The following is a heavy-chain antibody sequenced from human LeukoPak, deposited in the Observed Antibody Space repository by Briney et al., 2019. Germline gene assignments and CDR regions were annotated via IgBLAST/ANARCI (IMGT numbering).Heavy chain of an antibody. Sequence: PGGSLRLSCAVSGFTFSSYTMNWVRQAPGKGLEWVSTISTSSSYKYYADSVKGRFTISRDNAKNSLYLQMNSLRAEDTAVYYCARDEHRLGSYRDYWGQGTLVTVSS. J-gene: IGHJ4*02. CDR1: GFTFSSYT. CDR3: ARDEHRLGSYRDY. V-gene: IGHV3-21*01. CDR2: ISTSSSYK. D-gene: IGHD3-10*01.